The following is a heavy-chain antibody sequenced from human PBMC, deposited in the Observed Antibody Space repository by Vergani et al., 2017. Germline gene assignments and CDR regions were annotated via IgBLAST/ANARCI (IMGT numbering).Heavy chain of an antibody. CDR2: IYDNGNT. Sequence: QLQLQESGPGLVKPSETLSLTCTVSGGSISSRSYYWGWIRQSPGKGLEWIGSIYDNGNTYYNPSLKSRVAISVDTSKNQVSLNLGSVTAADTAVYYCARNRAIELAGRMHYYYAIDVWGQGTTVTVSS. CDR3: ARNRAIELAGRMHYYYAIDV. V-gene: IGHV4-39*01. CDR1: GGSISSRSYY. D-gene: IGHD5-24*01. J-gene: IGHJ6*02.